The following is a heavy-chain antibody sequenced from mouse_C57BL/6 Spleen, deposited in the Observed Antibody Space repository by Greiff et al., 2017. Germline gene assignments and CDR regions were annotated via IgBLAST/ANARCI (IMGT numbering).Heavy chain of an antibody. CDR1: GFSFNTYA. Sequence: EVQLVESGGGLVQPKGSLKLSCAASGFSFNTYAMNWVRQAPGKGLEWVARIRSKSNNYATYYADSVKDRFTISRDDSESMLYLQMNNLKTEDTAMYYCVRQGDYYGSHYFDYWGQGTTLTVSS. D-gene: IGHD1-1*01. J-gene: IGHJ2*01. CDR2: IRSKSNNYAT. V-gene: IGHV10-1*01. CDR3: VRQGDYYGSHYFDY.